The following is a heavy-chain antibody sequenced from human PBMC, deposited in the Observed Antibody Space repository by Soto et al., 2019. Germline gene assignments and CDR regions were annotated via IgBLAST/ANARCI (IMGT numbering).Heavy chain of an antibody. CDR2: IIPIFGTA. D-gene: IGHD1-26*01. Sequence: QVQLVQSGAEVKKPGSSVKVSCKASGGTFSSYSINWVRQAPGQGLEWMREIIPIFGTANYAQKFQGRVTITADESTSTAYMELSSLRSEDTAVYYCARDGGRHSGGIDYWGQGTLVIVSS. J-gene: IGHJ4*02. V-gene: IGHV1-69*01. CDR3: ARDGGRHSGGIDY. CDR1: GGTFSSYS.